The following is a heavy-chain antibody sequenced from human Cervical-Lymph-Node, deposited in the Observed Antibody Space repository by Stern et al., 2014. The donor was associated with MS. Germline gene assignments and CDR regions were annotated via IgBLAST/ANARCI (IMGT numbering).Heavy chain of an antibody. V-gene: IGHV5-51*03. Sequence: EVQLVESGPEVKKPGEPLKISCKASGYNFATYWVAWVRQMPGKGLEYMGIIYPGNFDIKYSPSFEGQVTISADKSTSTAYLQWNSLQASDTAMYYCARGRFSSSPNHFDPWGQGTLVAVSS. CDR1: GYNFATYW. CDR3: ARGRFSSSPNHFDP. D-gene: IGHD2-2*01. J-gene: IGHJ5*02. CDR2: IYPGNFDI.